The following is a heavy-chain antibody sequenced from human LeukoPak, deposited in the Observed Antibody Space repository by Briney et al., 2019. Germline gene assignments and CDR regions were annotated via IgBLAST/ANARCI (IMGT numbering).Heavy chain of an antibody. D-gene: IGHD1-26*01. V-gene: IGHV1-69*13. J-gene: IGHJ4*02. CDR2: IIPIFGTA. CDR1: GGTFSSYA. CDR3: ARLTVGATHFDY. Sequence: GASVKVSCKASGGTFSSYAISWVRQAPGQGLEWMGGIIPIFGTANYAQKFQGRVTITADESTSTAYMELSSLRSEDTAVYYCARLTVGATHFDYWGQGTLVTVSS.